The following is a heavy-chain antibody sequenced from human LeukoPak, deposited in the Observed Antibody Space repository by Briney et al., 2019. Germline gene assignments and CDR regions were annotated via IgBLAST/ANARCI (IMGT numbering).Heavy chain of an antibody. CDR1: GFTFGDYA. CDR2: IRSKAYGGTT. CDR3: TCVDTAMAGYYYYGMDV. V-gene: IGHV3-49*03. J-gene: IGHJ6*02. D-gene: IGHD5-18*01. Sequence: GGSLRLSCTASGFTFGDYAMSWFRQAPGKGLEWVGFIRSKAYGGTTEYAASVKGRFTISRDDSESIAYLQMNSLKTEDTAVYYCTCVDTAMAGYYYYGMDVWGQGTTVTVSS.